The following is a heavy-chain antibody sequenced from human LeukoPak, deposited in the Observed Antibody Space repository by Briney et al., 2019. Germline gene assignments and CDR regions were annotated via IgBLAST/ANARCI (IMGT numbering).Heavy chain of an antibody. D-gene: IGHD2-15*01. CDR3: ARDGEDIVVVVALALEGYMDL. Sequence: GGSLRLSCAGSGFTFSTYEMNWVRQTSGKGLEWVSYISSSSSTIYYADSVKGRFTISRDNAKNSLYLQMNSLRAEDTAVYYCARDGEDIVVVVALALEGYMDLWGKGTTVTVSS. CDR2: ISSSSSTI. J-gene: IGHJ6*03. V-gene: IGHV3-48*01. CDR1: GFTFSTYE.